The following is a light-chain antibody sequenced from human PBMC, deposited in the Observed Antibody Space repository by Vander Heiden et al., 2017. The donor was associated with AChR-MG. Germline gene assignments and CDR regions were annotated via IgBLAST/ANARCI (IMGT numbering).Light chain of an antibody. CDR3: QQSYSTPRT. V-gene: IGKV1-39*01. J-gene: IGKJ1*01. CDR1: QSISNY. CDR2: AAS. Sequence: DIPMSQSPPSLSASVGDSVTITCRASQSISNYLRCDQQNPGKAPRLLFYAASSLQSGVPSSCSGRGSGTDFTLTISSLQPEDVANYCCQQSYSTPRTFGQGTKVEIK.